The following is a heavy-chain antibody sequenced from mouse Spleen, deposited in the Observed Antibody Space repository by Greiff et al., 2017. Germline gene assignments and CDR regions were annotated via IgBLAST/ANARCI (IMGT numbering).Heavy chain of an antibody. Sequence: EVQLVESGGGLVKPGGSLKLSCAASGFTFSDYYMYWVRQTPEKRLEWVATISDGGSYTYYPDSVKGRFTISRDNAKNNLYLQMSSLKSEDTAMYYCAIDPGSYAMDYWGQGTSVTVSS. D-gene: IGHD4-1*01. CDR3: AIDPGSYAMDY. V-gene: IGHV5-4*02. CDR2: ISDGGSYT. CDR1: GFTFSDYY. J-gene: IGHJ4*01.